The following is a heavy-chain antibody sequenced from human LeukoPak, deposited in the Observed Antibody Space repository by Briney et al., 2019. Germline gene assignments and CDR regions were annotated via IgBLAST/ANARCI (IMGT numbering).Heavy chain of an antibody. V-gene: IGHV1-69*06. CDR1: GGTFSSYA. D-gene: IGHD2-15*01. CDR3: ASPPEDIVGGAFDY. Sequence: ASVKVSCKASGGTFSSYAISWVRQAPGPGLEWMGGIIPIFGTANYAQKLQGRVTITADKSTSTAYMELSSLRSEDTAVYYCASPPEDIVGGAFDYWGQGTLVTVSS. CDR2: IIPIFGTA. J-gene: IGHJ4*02.